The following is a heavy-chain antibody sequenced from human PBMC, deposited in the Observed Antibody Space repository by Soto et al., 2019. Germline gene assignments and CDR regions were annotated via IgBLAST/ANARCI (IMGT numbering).Heavy chain of an antibody. Sequence: QVQLVQSGAEVKKPGASVKVSCKASGYTFTSYGISWVRQAPGQGLEWMGWISAYNGNTNYAQKLQGRVTMTTDTATSTAYMELRSLRSDDTAVYYCARDLFVGSYDFWSGYHGYYYYMDVWGKGTTVTASS. J-gene: IGHJ6*03. CDR3: ARDLFVGSYDFWSGYHGYYYYMDV. D-gene: IGHD3-3*01. V-gene: IGHV1-18*01. CDR1: GYTFTSYG. CDR2: ISAYNGNT.